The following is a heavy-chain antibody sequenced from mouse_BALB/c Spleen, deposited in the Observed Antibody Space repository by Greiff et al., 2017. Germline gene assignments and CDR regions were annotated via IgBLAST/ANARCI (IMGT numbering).Heavy chain of an antibody. CDR2: IDPETGGT. J-gene: IGHJ3*01. CDR1: GYTFTDYE. D-gene: IGHD2-4*01. V-gene: IGHV1-15*01. Sequence: QVQLQQSGAELVRPGASVTLSCKASGYTFTDYEMHWVKQTPVHGLEWIGAIDPETGGTAYNQKFKGKATLTADKSSSTAYMELRSLTSEDSAVYYCTRRGLAWFAYWGQGTLVTVSA. CDR3: TRRGLAWFAY.